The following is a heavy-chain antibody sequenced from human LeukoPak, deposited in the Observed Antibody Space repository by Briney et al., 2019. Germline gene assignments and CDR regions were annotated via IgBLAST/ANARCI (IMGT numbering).Heavy chain of an antibody. V-gene: IGHV3-53*01. CDR2: IYSDNT. J-gene: IGHJ4*02. CDR3: ARDKGDGPYYFDY. CDR1: GFTVSSNS. Sequence: PGGSLRLSCTVSGFTVSSNSMSWVRQAPGKGLEWVSFIYSDNTHYSDSVKGRFTISRDNSKNTLYLQMNSLRAEDTAVYYCARDKGDGPYYFDYWGQGTLVTVSS. D-gene: IGHD5-24*01.